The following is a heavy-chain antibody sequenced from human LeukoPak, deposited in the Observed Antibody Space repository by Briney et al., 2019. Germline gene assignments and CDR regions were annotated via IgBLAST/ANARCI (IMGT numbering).Heavy chain of an antibody. CDR3: AKVKEMYSSGSYYFDY. Sequence: GGSLRLSCAASGLTFSNYGMHWVRQAPGKGLEWVAVIPYDGFNPYYADSVKGRFTISRDNSKNTLWLQMNSLRAEDTAVYYCAKVKEMYSSGSYYFDYWGQGTLASLCS. V-gene: IGHV3-30*18. D-gene: IGHD6-19*01. CDR2: IPYDGFNP. CDR1: GLTFSNYG. J-gene: IGHJ4*02.